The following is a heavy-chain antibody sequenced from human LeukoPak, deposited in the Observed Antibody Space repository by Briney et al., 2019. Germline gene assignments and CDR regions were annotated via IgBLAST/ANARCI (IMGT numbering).Heavy chain of an antibody. Sequence: GGSLRLSCAVSGFTFSDYWMTWVRQAPGRRLEWVANIKEDGSDKQYVDSVQGRFTISRDNAENSLYLQMNSLRAEDTAVYYCARDHFGAGRLFFDYWGQGTLVTVSS. V-gene: IGHV3-7*01. CDR3: ARDHFGAGRLFFDY. CDR2: IKEDGSDK. J-gene: IGHJ4*02. CDR1: GFTFSDYW. D-gene: IGHD3-10*01.